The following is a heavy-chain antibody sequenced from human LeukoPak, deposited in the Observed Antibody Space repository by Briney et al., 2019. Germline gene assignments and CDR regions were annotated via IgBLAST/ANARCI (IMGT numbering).Heavy chain of an antibody. CDR1: GYSFSTYW. V-gene: IGHV5-51*01. CDR3: ARPFIVGATTSKAFDI. CDR2: IYPGDSDT. D-gene: IGHD1-26*01. J-gene: IGHJ3*02. Sequence: GESLKISCKGSGYSFSTYWIGWVRQMPGKGLEWMGIIYPGDSDTRYSPSFQGQVTISADKSISTAYLQWSSLKASDTAIYYCARPFIVGATTSKAFDIWGQGTMVTVSS.